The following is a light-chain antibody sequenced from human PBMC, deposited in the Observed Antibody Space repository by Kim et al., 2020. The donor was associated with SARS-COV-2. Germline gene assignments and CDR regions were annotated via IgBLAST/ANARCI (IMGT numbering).Light chain of an antibody. J-gene: IGKJ3*01. CDR3: QQSYSFRT. CDR1: QSISSY. CDR2: AAS. V-gene: IGKV1-39*01. Sequence: SASVGDRVTITCRASQSISSYLNWYQQKPGKAPKLLIYAASSLQSGVPSRFSGSGSGTDFTLTISSLQPEDFATYYCQQSYSFRTFGPGTKVDIK.